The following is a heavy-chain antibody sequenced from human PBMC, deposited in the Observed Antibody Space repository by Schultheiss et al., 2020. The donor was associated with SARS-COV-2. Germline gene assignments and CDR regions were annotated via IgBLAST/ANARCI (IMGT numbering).Heavy chain of an antibody. J-gene: IGHJ4*02. V-gene: IGHV4-31*03. D-gene: IGHD4-17*01. CDR3: VTDYKDYGSSWTTK. Sequence: SETLSLTCTVSGGSISSGGYYWSWIRQHPGKGLEWIGYIYYSGSTYYNPSLKSRVTISVDTSKNQFSLKLSSVTAADTAVYYCVTDYKDYGSSWTTKWGQGTLVTVSS. CDR1: GGSISSGGYY. CDR2: IYYSGST.